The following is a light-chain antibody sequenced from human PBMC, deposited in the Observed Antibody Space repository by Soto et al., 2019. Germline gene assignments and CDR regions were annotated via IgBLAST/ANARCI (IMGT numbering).Light chain of an antibody. CDR3: SSYTSSXTRV. V-gene: IGLV2-14*03. Sequence: QSVLTQPASVSGPPGQSITISCTGTSSDVGAYDYVSWYQQHPDKAPKLMIYEVSNRPSGVSNRFSGSKSVNTATLTISGLQAEDEADYYCSSYTSSXTRVFGTGTKVTVL. CDR2: EVS. CDR1: SSDVGAYDY. J-gene: IGLJ1*01.